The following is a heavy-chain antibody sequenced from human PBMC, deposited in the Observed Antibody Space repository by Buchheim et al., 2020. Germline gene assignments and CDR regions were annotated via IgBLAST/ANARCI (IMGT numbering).Heavy chain of an antibody. CDR3: AREVMRGRNSFYYGMDV. Sequence: QVQLQESGPGLVKPSQTLSLTCAVSGGSISSGSYYWSWIRQPAGKGLEWIGRVYSSGSINYNPSLKSRRTISADTSKNTFSLKVSSVTAADTAVYYCAREVMRGRNSFYYGMDVWGQGTT. CDR1: GGSISSGSYY. D-gene: IGHD2-21*01. CDR2: VYSSGSI. V-gene: IGHV4-61*02. J-gene: IGHJ6*02.